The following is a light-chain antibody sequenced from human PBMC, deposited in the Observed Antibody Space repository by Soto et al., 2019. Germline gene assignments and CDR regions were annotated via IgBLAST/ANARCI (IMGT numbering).Light chain of an antibody. CDR2: DVR. Sequence: QSVLTQPPSVSGSPGQSVTISCSGTSSDIGGYSFVSWYQQHPGNTPKLIIYDVRNRPSGVPDRFSGSKSGNTASLTISGLQAEDEADYYCFSYAGTYSVIFGGGTKLTVL. J-gene: IGLJ2*01. V-gene: IGLV2-11*01. CDR3: FSYAGTYSVI. CDR1: SSDIGGYSF.